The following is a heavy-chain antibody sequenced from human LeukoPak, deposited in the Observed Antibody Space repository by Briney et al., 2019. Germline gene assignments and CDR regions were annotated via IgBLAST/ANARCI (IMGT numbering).Heavy chain of an antibody. CDR3: ARDERRY. Sequence: GGSLRLSCAASGFTSSSDSMNWVRQAPGKGLEWVSSISSSSSYIYYADSLKGRFTISRDNAKNSLNLQMNSLRAEDTAVYYCARDERRYWGQGTLVTVSS. CDR1: GFTSSSDS. V-gene: IGHV3-21*01. CDR2: ISSSSSYI. J-gene: IGHJ4*02.